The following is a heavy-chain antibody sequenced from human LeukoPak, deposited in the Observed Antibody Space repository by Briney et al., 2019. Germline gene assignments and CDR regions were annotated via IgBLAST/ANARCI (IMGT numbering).Heavy chain of an antibody. CDR2: IKQDGSEK. D-gene: IGHD6-13*01. Sequence: GGSLRLSCAASGFTFSNYWMSWVRQTPGKGLEWVANIKQDGSEKDYVDSMKGRFTISRDNAKNSVYLQMNSLRAEDTAVYYCARIGYSSSCFDYWGQGTVVTVSS. CDR3: ARIGYSSSCFDY. CDR1: GFTFSNYW. V-gene: IGHV3-7*01. J-gene: IGHJ4*02.